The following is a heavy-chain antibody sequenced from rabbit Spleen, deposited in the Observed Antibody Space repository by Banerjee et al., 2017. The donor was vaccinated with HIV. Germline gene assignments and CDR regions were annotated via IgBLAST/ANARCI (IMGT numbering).Heavy chain of an antibody. CDR1: GFSFSTRYY. V-gene: IGHV1S45*01. D-gene: IGHD7-1*01. J-gene: IGHJ4*01. CDR2: IYGDDGAST. Sequence: QEQLVEYGGGLVQPEGSLTLTCTASGFSFSTRYYMCWVRQAPGKGLEWIACIYGDDGASTWYATWAKGRFTISKTSSTTVTLQMTSLTAADTATYFCARDHVSSAGYSLHLWGPGTLVTV. CDR3: ARDHVSSAGYSLHL.